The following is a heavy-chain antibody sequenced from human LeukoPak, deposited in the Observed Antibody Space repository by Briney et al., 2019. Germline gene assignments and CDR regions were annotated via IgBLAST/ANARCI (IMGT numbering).Heavy chain of an antibody. CDR1: GFTFTNYG. J-gene: IGHJ4*02. V-gene: IGHV3-30*02. D-gene: IGHD6-19*01. Sequence: GGSLRLSCAASGFTFTNYGMHWVRQAPGKGREWVAFIRYDESNKYYADSVKGRFTISRDNSKNTLYLQMNSLRAEDTAVYYCAKDGPQYSSGWYVDYWGQGTLVTVSS. CDR2: IRYDESNK. CDR3: AKDGPQYSSGWYVDY.